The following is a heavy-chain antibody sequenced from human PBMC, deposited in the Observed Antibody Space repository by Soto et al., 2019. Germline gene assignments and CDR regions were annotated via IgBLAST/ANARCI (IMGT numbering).Heavy chain of an antibody. J-gene: IGHJ4*02. V-gene: IGHV4-30-4*01. Sequence: SETLSLTCTVSGGSISSGDYYWSSIRQPPGKGLEWIGYIYYSGSTYYNPSLKSRVTISVDTSKNQFSLKLSSVTAADTAVYYCARKVVSSSEFFDYWGPGTRVSVDS. D-gene: IGHD6-6*01. CDR1: GGSISSGDYY. CDR2: IYYSGST. CDR3: ARKVVSSSEFFDY.